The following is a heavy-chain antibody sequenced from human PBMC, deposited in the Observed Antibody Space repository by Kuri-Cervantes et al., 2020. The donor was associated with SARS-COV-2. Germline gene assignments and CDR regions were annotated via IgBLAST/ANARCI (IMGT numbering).Heavy chain of an antibody. CDR3: ARDRRVCSGGSCYYYYYYYGMDV. CDR2: INPNSGGT. V-gene: IGHV1-2*04. CDR1: GYTFTGYY. J-gene: IGHJ6*02. Sequence: ASVKVSCKASGYTFTGYYMHWVRQAPGQGLEWMGWINPNSGGTNYAQKFQGWVTMTRDTSISTAYMELSRLRSDDTAVYYCARDRRVCSGGSCYYYYYYYGMDVWGQGTTVTVSS. D-gene: IGHD2-15*01.